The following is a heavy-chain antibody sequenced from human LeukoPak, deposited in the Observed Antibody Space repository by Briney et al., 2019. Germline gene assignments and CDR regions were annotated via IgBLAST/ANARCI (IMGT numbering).Heavy chain of an antibody. Sequence: PGGSLRLSCAASGFTFSSYAMHWVRQAPGKGLEWVAVISYDGSNKYYADSAKGRFTISRDNSKNTLYLQMNSLRAEDTAVYYCARVRWSSGWYVRPPFDYWGQGTLVTVSS. CDR3: ARVRWSSGWYVRPPFDY. J-gene: IGHJ4*02. CDR2: ISYDGSNK. V-gene: IGHV3-30-3*01. CDR1: GFTFSSYA. D-gene: IGHD6-19*01.